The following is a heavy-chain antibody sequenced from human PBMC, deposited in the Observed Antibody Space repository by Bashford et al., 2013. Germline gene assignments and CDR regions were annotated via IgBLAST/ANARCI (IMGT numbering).Heavy chain of an antibody. CDR2: IYHTGST. Sequence: SETLSLTCTVSGDSVSSGSYYWTWIRQPPGKALEWIAYIYHTGSTGYNSSLTSRVTISVDTSKNQFSLRLSSVTAADTAVYFCARGAYDSSGYYRYFDLWGRGTLVTVSS. J-gene: IGHJ2*01. V-gene: IGHV4-61*01. CDR3: ARGAYDSSGYYRYFDL. CDR1: GDSVSSGSYY. D-gene: IGHD3-22*01.